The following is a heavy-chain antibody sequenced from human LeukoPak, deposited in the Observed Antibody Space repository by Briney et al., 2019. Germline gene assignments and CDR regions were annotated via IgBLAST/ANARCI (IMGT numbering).Heavy chain of an antibody. CDR1: GDSIESYF. CDR3: AALPYTTAWREY. D-gene: IGHD3-16*01. Sequence: SETLSLTCSLSGDSIESYFWTWLRQPRRKGPEWIGYMYNSGPPNYNPSLKSRVTISGDTTKNVFSLNLQSVTAADSAIYYCAALPYTTAWREYWGQGALVTVSS. J-gene: IGHJ4*02. V-gene: IGHV4-59*13. CDR2: MYNSGPP.